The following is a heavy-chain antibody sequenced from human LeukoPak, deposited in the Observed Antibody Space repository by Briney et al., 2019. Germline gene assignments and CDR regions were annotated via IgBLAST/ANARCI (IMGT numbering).Heavy chain of an antibody. CDR1: GGSLSSYY. D-gene: IGHD4-17*01. J-gene: IGHJ4*02. Sequence: SETLSLTCTVSGGSLSSYYWTWIRQPPGKGLKWIGYIYYTGSTSHNPSLKSRVTISVQTSKNQFSLKLSSVTAADTAVYYCARGLNRNDYGDYGYWGQGTLVTVSS. CDR2: IYYTGST. V-gene: IGHV4-59*01. CDR3: ARGLNRNDYGDYGY.